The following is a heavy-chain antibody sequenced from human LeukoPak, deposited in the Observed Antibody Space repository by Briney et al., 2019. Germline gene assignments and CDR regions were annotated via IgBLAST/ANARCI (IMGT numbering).Heavy chain of an antibody. CDR3: ARLRDNWFDP. J-gene: IGHJ5*02. Sequence: SQTLSLTCTVSGGCISSGSYYWSWIRQPAGKGLEWIGRIYTSGSTNYNPSLKRRVTISVDTSNNQSSLKLSSVAAADTAVYYCARLRDNWFDPWGQGTLVTVSS. CDR1: GGCISSGSYY. V-gene: IGHV4-61*02. CDR2: IYTSGST.